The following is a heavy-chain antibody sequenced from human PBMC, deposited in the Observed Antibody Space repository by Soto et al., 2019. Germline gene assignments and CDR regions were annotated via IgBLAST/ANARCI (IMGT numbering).Heavy chain of an antibody. D-gene: IGHD6-19*01. CDR3: AHGSGWLSDY. V-gene: IGHV2-5*02. J-gene: IGHJ4*02. CDR1: GFSLTSTAVG. CDR2: IYWDDDN. Sequence: QITLKESGPPLVKPTQTLTLTCSFSGFSLTSTAVGVNWIRQPPGKALEWLALIYWDDDNHFSPSLKSRLSVTKDTSQNQVVLTMTNMDPVDTATYYCAHGSGWLSDYWGQGILVTVSS.